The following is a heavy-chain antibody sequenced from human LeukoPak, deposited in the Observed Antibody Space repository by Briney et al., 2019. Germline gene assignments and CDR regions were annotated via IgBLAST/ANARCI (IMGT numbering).Heavy chain of an antibody. CDR3: AREPPLVGVIMFGTDY. J-gene: IGHJ4*02. D-gene: IGHD3-10*01. CDR1: GFTFSSYG. V-gene: IGHV3-30*03. Sequence: PGGSLGLSCAASGFTFSSYGMHWVRQAPGKGLEWVAVISYDESKKYYADSVKGRFTISRDNSKNTLYLQMNSLRAEDTAVYYCAREPPLVGVIMFGTDYWGQGTLVTVSS. CDR2: ISYDESKK.